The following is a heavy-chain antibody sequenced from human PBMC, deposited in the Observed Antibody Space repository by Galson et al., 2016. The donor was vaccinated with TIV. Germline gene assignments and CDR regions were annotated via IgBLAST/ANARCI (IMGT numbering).Heavy chain of an antibody. V-gene: IGHV3-66*02. CDR2: ISDGGNT. CDR3: ARDRMVDATYYYYYYGMDV. CDR1: GLSVTINY. Sequence: SLRLSCAASGLSVTINYMTWVRQAPGKGLEWVSLISDGGNTYYPDSVKGRFTISRDNSKNTLYLQMNSLIVENTAVYYCARDRMVDATYYYYYYGMDVWGQGTAVTVSS. J-gene: IGHJ6*02. D-gene: IGHD2-8*01.